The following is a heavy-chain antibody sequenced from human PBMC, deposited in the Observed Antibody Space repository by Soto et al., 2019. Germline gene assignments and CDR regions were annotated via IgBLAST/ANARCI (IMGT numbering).Heavy chain of an antibody. J-gene: IGHJ4*02. CDR1: GASVSSGDYY. Sequence: SETLSLTCTVSGASVSSGDYYWSWIRQPPGKGLEWMGYMYYSGRINYNPSLKSRVTISVDTSKNHFSLNLGSVTAADAAVYYCARDPGYDSSGYFVDYWGQGTLVTVSS. CDR3: ARDPGYDSSGYFVDY. D-gene: IGHD3-22*01. V-gene: IGHV4-61*03. CDR2: MYYSGRI.